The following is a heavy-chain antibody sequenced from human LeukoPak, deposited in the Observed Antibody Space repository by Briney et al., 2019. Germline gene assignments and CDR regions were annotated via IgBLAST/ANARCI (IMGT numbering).Heavy chain of an antibody. J-gene: IGHJ4*02. V-gene: IGHV4-34*01. CDR3: ARVPLAYCGGDCYHFDY. CDR1: GGSFSGYY. D-gene: IGHD2-21*02. CDR2: ISHSGST. Sequence: SETLSLTCAVYGGSFSGYYWSWIRQPPGKGLEWIGEISHSGSTNYNPSLKSRVTISVDTSKNQFSLKLSSVTAADTAVYYCARVPLAYCGGDCYHFDYWGQGTLVTVSS.